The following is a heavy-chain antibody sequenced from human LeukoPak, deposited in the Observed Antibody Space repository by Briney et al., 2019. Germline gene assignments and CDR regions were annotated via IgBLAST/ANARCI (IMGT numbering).Heavy chain of an antibody. V-gene: IGHV1-46*01. CDR1: GYTFTSYY. D-gene: IGHD2-2*01. CDR2: INPSGGST. CDR3: ARGYCSSTSCYEPYYYYYYMDV. J-gene: IGHJ6*03. Sequence: ASVKVSCKGSGYTFTSYYMHWVRQAPGQGLEWMGIINPSGGSTSYAQKFQGRVTMTRDMSTSTVYMELSSLRSEDTAVYYCARGYCSSTSCYEPYYYYYYMDVWGKGTTVTVSS.